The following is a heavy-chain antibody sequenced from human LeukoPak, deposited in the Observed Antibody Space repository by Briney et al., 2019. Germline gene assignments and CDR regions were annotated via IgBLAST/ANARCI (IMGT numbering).Heavy chain of an antibody. J-gene: IGHJ4*02. Sequence: GGSLRLSCAASGFTFSSYWMSWVRQAPGKGLEWVANINQDGNEKYYVDSVTGRFTISRDNAKNSLYLQMNSLRVEDTAVYYCARAGAIGSVDYWGQGTLVPVSS. CDR2: INQDGNEK. V-gene: IGHV3-7*01. D-gene: IGHD2-15*01. CDR3: ARAGAIGSVDY. CDR1: GFTFSSYW.